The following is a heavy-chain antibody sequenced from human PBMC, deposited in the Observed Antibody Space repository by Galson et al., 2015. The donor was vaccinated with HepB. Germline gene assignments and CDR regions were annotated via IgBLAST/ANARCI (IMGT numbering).Heavy chain of an antibody. CDR2: ISYDGSNK. CDR1: GFTFSSYG. CDR3: AKIRHGIAGALDY. V-gene: IGHV3-30*18. Sequence: SLRLSCAASGFTFSSYGMHWVRQAPGKGLEWVAVISYDGSNKYYADSVKGRFTISRDNSKNTLYLQMNSLRAEDTAVYYCAKIRHGIAGALDYWGQGTLVTVSS. J-gene: IGHJ4*02. D-gene: IGHD6-19*01.